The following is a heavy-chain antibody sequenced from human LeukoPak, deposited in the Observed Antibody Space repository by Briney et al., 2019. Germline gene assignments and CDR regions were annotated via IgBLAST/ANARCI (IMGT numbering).Heavy chain of an antibody. J-gene: IGHJ4*02. CDR2: AYSSGHT. D-gene: IGHD2-15*01. Sequence: SETLSLICTVSGGSISGNYWSWIRQPPGKGLEWIGYAYSSGHTNHNSSLKSRVTMSLDTSKSQFSLRLSSVTAADTAVYFCARHPFATPFDYWGPGTLVTVSS. CDR3: ARHPFATPFDY. CDR1: GGSISGNY. V-gene: IGHV4-59*08.